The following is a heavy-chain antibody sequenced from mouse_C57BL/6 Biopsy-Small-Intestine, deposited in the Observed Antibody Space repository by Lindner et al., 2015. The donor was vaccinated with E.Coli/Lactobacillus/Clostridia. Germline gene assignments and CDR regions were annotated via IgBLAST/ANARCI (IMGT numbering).Heavy chain of an antibody. V-gene: IGHV5-6*01. Sequence: VQLQESGGDVVKPGGSLKLSCAASGFTFSNYGMSWVRQRPDKKLEWVATISRGGSATFYPDSVKGRFSISRDNARKTLYLQMSSLQSEDTAMYYCAREAITPAVVAHFDCWGQGTTLTVSS. CDR3: AREAITPAVVAHFDC. CDR2: ISRGGSAT. D-gene: IGHD1-1*02. CDR1: GFTFSNYG. J-gene: IGHJ2*01.